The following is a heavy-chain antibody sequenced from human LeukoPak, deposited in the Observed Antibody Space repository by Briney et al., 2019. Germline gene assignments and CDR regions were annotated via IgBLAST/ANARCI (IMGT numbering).Heavy chain of an antibody. D-gene: IGHD3-10*01. Sequence: PSETLSLTCTVSGGSISSYYWSWIRQPPGKGLEWIGYIYYSGSTNYNPSLKSRVTISVDTSKNQFSLKLSSVTAADTAVYYCASLSNVLLWFGESDYFDYWGQGTLVTVSS. CDR2: IYYSGST. CDR1: GGSISSYY. V-gene: IGHV4-59*08. J-gene: IGHJ4*02. CDR3: ASLSNVLLWFGESDYFDY.